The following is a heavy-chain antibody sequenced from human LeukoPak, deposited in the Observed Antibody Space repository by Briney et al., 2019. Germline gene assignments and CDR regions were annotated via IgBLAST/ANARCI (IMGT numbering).Heavy chain of an antibody. CDR3: AKGCGGGTFCCYIDY. V-gene: IGHV3-30*18. CDR2: ISHDGSHE. D-gene: IGHD2-15*01. CDR1: GFTFSSHG. Sequence: GGSLRLSCAASGFTFSSHGLHWVRQAPGKGLEWVAVISHDGSHENYADSVKGRFTVSRDNSKNTLYLQMNGLRPEDTAVYYCAKGCGGGTFCCYIDYWGQGTLVTVSS. J-gene: IGHJ4*02.